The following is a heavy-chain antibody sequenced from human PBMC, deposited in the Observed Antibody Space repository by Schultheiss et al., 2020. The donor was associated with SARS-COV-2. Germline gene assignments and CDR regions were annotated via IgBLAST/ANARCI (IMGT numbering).Heavy chain of an antibody. CDR3: ARGFTTVDAFDI. CDR2: IGTAGDT. D-gene: IGHD4-17*01. Sequence: SCAASGFTFSSYDMHWVRQATGKGLEWVSAIGTAGDTYYPGSVKGRFTISRENAKNSLYLQMNSLRAGDTAVYYCARGFTTVDAFDIWGQGTMVTVSS. J-gene: IGHJ3*02. CDR1: GFTFSSYD. V-gene: IGHV3-13*01.